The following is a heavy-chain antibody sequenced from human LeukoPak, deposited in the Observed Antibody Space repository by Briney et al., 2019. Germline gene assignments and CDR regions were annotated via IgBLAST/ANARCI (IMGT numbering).Heavy chain of an antibody. CDR2: IYYSGST. CDR1: GGSISSYY. D-gene: IGHD2-2*01. V-gene: IGHV4-59*01. Sequence: SETLSLTCTVSGGSISSYYWSWLRQPPGKGLEWIGYIYYSGSTNYNPSLKSRVTISVDTSKNQFSLKLSSVTAADTAVYYCARVGYCSSTSCDWGTIFDYWGQGTLVTVSS. CDR3: ARVGYCSSTSCDWGTIFDY. J-gene: IGHJ4*02.